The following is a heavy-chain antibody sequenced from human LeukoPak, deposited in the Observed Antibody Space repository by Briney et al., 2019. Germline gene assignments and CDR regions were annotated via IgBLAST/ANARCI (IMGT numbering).Heavy chain of an antibody. V-gene: IGHV3-30*18. CDR2: ISYDGSNK. D-gene: IGHD3-22*01. CDR3: AKDSGYYDSSGLDY. CDR1: GFTFSSYG. Sequence: GGSLRLSCAASGFTFSSYGMHWVRQAPGKGLEWVAVISYDGSNKYYADSVKGRFTISRDNSKNTLYLQMNSLRAEDTAVYYCAKDSGYYDSSGLDYWGQGTLVTVSS. J-gene: IGHJ4*02.